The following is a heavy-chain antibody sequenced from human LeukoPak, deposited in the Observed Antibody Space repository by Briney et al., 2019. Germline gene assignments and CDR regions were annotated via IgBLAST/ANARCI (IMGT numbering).Heavy chain of an antibody. J-gene: IGHJ4*02. D-gene: IGHD3-22*01. CDR2: IKQDGDET. V-gene: IGHV3-7*01. CDR1: GFTFSNFW. CDR3: ARDPQYSYDDTGTFDS. Sequence: GGSLRLSCVASGFTFSNFWMSWVRQAPGKGPEWVANIKQDGDETYYMGSVKGRFTVSRDNAKNSLYLQMNTLRAEDTAVYYCARDPQYSYDDTGTFDSWGQGTLVTVSS.